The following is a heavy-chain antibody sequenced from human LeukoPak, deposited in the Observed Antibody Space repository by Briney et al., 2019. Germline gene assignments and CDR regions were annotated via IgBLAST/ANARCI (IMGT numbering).Heavy chain of an antibody. CDR1: GYTFTSYG. J-gene: IGHJ4*02. Sequence: GASVKVSCKASGYTFTSYGISWVRQAPGQGLEWTGWISAYNGNTNYAQKLQGRVTMTTDTSTSTAYMELRSLRSDDTAVYYCARDPDYNFWSGLSEHFDYWGQGTLVTVSS. D-gene: IGHD3-3*01. CDR2: ISAYNGNT. CDR3: ARDPDYNFWSGLSEHFDY. V-gene: IGHV1-18*01.